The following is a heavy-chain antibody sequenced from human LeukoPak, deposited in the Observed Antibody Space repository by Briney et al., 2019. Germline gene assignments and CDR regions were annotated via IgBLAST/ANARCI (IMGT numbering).Heavy chain of an antibody. CDR2: ISGYNGKT. V-gene: IGHV1-18*01. D-gene: IGHD1-1*01. Sequence: ASVKVSCKTSGYTFTNYGISWVRQDPGQGLEWMGWISGYNGKTNYAQKLQGRVTMTTDTSTSTAYMELRRLRSGDTAVYYCSSALRTGDNYFDYWGQGTLVTVSS. J-gene: IGHJ4*02. CDR3: SSALRTGDNYFDY. CDR1: GYTFTNYG.